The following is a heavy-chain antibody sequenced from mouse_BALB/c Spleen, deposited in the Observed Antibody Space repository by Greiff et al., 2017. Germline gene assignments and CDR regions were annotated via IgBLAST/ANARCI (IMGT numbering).Heavy chain of an antibody. CDR3: ARGGVRAMDY. V-gene: IGHV1-7*01. D-gene: IGHD2-1*01. CDR1: GYTFTSYW. J-gene: IGHJ4*01. CDR2: INPSTGYT. Sequence: VKLMESGAELAKPGASVKMSCKASGYTFTSYWMHWVKQRPGQGLEWIGYINPSTGYTEYNQKFKDKATLTADKSSSTAYMQLSSLTSEDSAVYYCARGGVRAMDYWGQGTSVTVSS.